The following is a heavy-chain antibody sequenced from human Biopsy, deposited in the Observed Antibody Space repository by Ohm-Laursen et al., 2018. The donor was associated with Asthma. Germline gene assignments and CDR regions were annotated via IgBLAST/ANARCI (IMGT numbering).Heavy chain of an antibody. CDR2: MYHSGSP. D-gene: IGHD3-22*01. CDR1: GGSITSSSYY. J-gene: IGHJ4*02. Sequence: DTLSLTCSVSGGSITSSSYYWGWIRQPPGKGMEWIGSMYHSGSPYYHPSLKSRATISVDTSKNQLSLKRSSVTAADTAVYFCVRHQYSSSWSTFDYWGQGALVTVSS. V-gene: IGHV4-39*01. CDR3: VRHQYSSSWSTFDY.